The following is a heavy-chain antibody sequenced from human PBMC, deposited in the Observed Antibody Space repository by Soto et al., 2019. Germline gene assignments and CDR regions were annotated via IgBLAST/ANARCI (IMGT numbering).Heavy chain of an antibody. CDR3: ARNHRYNSGWYES. V-gene: IGHV4-59*01. CDR2: VYYSGGT. D-gene: IGHD6-19*01. J-gene: IGHJ5*01. Sequence: WTWIRQPPGKGLEWIGYVYYSGGTNYNPSLQSRVTISVDTSKSQFSLNLSSVTAADTAVYYCARNHRYNSGWYESCGQGILVTVSS.